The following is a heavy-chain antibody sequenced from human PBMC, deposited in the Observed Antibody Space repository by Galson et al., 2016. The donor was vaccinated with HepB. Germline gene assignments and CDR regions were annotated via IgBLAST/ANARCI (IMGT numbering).Heavy chain of an antibody. Sequence: SLRLSCAASGLNFNNYVMHWVRQAPGKGLEWVALISFDANNKYYADSVKGRFTISRDNSRNTLYLHMSSVTTEDTAMYYCARGGHIVVVTSTRNFDPFNIRGQGTLVTVSS. CDR2: ISFDANNK. D-gene: IGHD2-21*02. V-gene: IGHV3-30-3*01. CDR1: GLNFNNYV. J-gene: IGHJ3*02. CDR3: ARGGHIVVVTSTRNFDPFNI.